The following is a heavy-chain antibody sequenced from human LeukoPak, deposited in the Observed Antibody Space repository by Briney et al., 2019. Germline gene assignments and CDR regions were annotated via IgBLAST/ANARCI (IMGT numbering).Heavy chain of an antibody. Sequence: PGGSLRLSCAASGFTFSSYAMSWVRQAPGKGLEWVSAIIGSGGSTYYADSVKGRFTISRDNSKNTLYLQMNSLRAEDTAVYYCAKGQTGEYRLLIYYYYYGMDVWGQGTTVTVSS. CDR3: AKGQTGEYRLLIYYYYYGMDV. D-gene: IGHD2-2*01. CDR1: GFTFSSYA. V-gene: IGHV3-23*01. CDR2: IIGSGGST. J-gene: IGHJ6*02.